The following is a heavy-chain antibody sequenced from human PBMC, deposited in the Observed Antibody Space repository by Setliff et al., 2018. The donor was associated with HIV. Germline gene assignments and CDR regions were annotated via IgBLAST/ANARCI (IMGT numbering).Heavy chain of an antibody. V-gene: IGHV4-39*02. CDR1: GGSVSSNDYY. CDR3: ARDATRGGDFDF. J-gene: IGHJ4*02. Sequence: PSETLSLTCTVSGGSVSSNDYYWAWIRQPPGKGLEWIGNILYGGTTFYNQSLNGRFTMSRDNAKNLVYLEMNSLKVEDTAVYYCARDATRGGDFDFWGQGTLVTVSS. CDR2: ILYGGTT. D-gene: IGHD1-26*01.